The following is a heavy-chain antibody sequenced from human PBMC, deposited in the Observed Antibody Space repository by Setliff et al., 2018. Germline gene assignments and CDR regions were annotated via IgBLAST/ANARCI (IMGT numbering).Heavy chain of an antibody. CDR3: ARVDFTMIQGVLGL. J-gene: IGHJ1*01. D-gene: IGHD3-10*01. CDR1: GASFSDYY. Sequence: ASETLSLTCTVYGASFSDYYWGWIRQPPGKGLEWIAEINHSGSTNYNPSLKSRVTISVDTSKNQFSLKLSSVTAADTAVYYCARVDFTMIQGVLGLWGQGTLVTVSS. V-gene: IGHV4-34*01. CDR2: INHSGST.